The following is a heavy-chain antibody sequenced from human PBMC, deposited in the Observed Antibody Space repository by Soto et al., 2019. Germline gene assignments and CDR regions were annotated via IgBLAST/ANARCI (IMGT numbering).Heavy chain of an antibody. D-gene: IGHD3-9*01. CDR2: INTSNSKT. V-gene: IGHV1-18*01. Sequence: QVQLEQSGGEVKEPGASVKVSCKASGYTFTSYGISWVRQAPGRGLEWMGWINTSNSKTNYAQKVHGRVTMTTETSTKTVYMELRSLRSDDTAIYYCARVGYDILTGYFSHHFDSWGQGTLVTVTS. CDR3: ARVGYDILTGYFSHHFDS. CDR1: GYTFTSYG. J-gene: IGHJ4*02.